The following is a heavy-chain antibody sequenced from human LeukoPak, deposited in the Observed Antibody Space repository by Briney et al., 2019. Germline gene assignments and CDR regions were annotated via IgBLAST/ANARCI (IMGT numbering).Heavy chain of an antibody. Sequence: SETLSLTCTVSGGSISSFYWNWIRQPPGKGLEWIGYIYYSGSTTYNPSLKSRVTISVDTSKNQFSLKLSSVTAADTAVYYCAREKTTQYCGGDCYSTRFDYWGQGTLVTVSS. D-gene: IGHD2-21*02. CDR1: GGSISSFY. V-gene: IGHV4-59*01. CDR2: IYYSGST. J-gene: IGHJ4*02. CDR3: AREKTTQYCGGDCYSTRFDY.